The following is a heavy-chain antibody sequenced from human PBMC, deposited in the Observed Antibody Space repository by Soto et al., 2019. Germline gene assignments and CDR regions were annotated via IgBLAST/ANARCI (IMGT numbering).Heavy chain of an antibody. CDR2: ISSNGGST. CDR1: GFTFSSYA. D-gene: IGHD5-18*01. Sequence: GGSLRLSCSASGFTFSSYAMHWVRQAPGKGLEYVSAISSNGGSTYYADSVKGRFTISRDNSKNTLYLQMSSLRAEDTAVYYCVKDRGGYSPSRWFDPWGQGTLVTVSS. J-gene: IGHJ5*02. CDR3: VKDRGGYSPSRWFDP. V-gene: IGHV3-64D*06.